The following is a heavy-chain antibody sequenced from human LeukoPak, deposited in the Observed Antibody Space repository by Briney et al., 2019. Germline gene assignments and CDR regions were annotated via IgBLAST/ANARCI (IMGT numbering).Heavy chain of an antibody. CDR2: INPNSGGT. V-gene: IGHV1-2*06. CDR3: ARDRLGYDSSGPFDF. CDR1: GYTFTGYY. Sequence: ASVKVSCKASGYTFTGYYMHWVRQAPGQGLEWMGRINPNSGGTNYAQKFQGRVTMTRDASITTAYMELSRLRSDDTAVYYCARDRLGYDSSGPFDFWGQGTLVTVSS. D-gene: IGHD3-22*01. J-gene: IGHJ4*02.